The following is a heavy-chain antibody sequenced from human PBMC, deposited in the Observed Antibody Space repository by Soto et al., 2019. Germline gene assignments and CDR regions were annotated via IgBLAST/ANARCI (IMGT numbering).Heavy chain of an antibody. V-gene: IGHV4-31*03. Sequence: QVQLQESGPGLVKPSQTLSLTGTVSGGSISSGGYYWGWIRQHPGKGLEWIGYIFYSGSTYYNPSFKSRVTISVDTSKNQFSVKLSSVTAADTAVYYCAREEAGPSDYWGQGTLVTVSS. CDR3: AREEAGPSDY. CDR2: IFYSGST. CDR1: GGSISSGGYY. J-gene: IGHJ4*02.